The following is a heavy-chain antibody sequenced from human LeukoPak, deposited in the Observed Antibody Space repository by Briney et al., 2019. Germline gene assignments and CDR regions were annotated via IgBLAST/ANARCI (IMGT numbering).Heavy chain of an antibody. D-gene: IGHD6-13*01. Sequence: GGSLRLSCAVSGFTVSSNYMSWVRQAPGKGLEWVSIIYSGGSTYYADSVKGRFTISRDNSKNTLYLQMNSLRAEDTAVYYCARGRSSSWYAETWGQGTLVTVSS. CDR1: GFTVSSNY. J-gene: IGHJ5*02. CDR2: IYSGGST. CDR3: ARGRSSSWYAET. V-gene: IGHV3-53*01.